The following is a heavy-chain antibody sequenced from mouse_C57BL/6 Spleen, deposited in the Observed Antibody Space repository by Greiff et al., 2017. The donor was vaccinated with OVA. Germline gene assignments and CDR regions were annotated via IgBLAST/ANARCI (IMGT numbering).Heavy chain of an antibody. J-gene: IGHJ1*03. CDR3: ARADGNSYVGYFDV. D-gene: IGHD1-1*01. V-gene: IGHV5-16*01. CDR1: GFTFSDYY. Sequence: EVKLMESEGGLVQPGSSMKLSCTASGFTFSDYYMAWVRQVPEKGLEWVANINYDGSSTYYLDSLKSRFIISRDNAKNILYLQMSSLKSEDTATYYCARADGNSYVGYFDVWGTGTTVTVSS. CDR2: INYDGSST.